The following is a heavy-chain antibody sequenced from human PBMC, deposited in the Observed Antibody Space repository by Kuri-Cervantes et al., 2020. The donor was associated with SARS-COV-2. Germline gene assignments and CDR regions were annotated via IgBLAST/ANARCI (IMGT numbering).Heavy chain of an antibody. CDR3: ARVSEVPAALGFDY. CDR1: IHLQELR. J-gene: IGHJ4*02. CDR2: IATTGDT. Sequence: GGSLETPLCSLCIHLQELRHALGPQATGKGLEWVTVIATTGDTHYPGSVKGRFTISRENAKNTLYFKMNSLRAGDTAVYYCARVSEVPAALGFDYWGQGTLVTVSS. D-gene: IGHD2-2*01. V-gene: IGHV3-13*01.